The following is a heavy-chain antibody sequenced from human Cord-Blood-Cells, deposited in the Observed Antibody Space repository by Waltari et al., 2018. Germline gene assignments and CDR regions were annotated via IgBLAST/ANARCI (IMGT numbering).Heavy chain of an antibody. CDR3: ARGGDSGYDNWFDP. V-gene: IGHV1-2*06. J-gene: IGHJ5*02. Sequence: QVQLVQPGAEVKKPGASVKVSCKASGYTLTGYYMHWVRQAPGQGLEWMGRINPNGGGTNYAQKFQGRVTRTRDTSISTAYMELSRRRSDDTAVYYCARGGDSGYDNWFDPWGQGTLVTVSS. D-gene: IGHD5-12*01. CDR2: INPNGGGT. CDR1: GYTLTGYY.